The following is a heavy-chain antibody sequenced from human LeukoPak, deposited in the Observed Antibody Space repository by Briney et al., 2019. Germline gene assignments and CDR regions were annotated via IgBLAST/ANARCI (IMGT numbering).Heavy chain of an antibody. D-gene: IGHD3-3*01. CDR2: ISYDGSNK. CDR1: GFTFSSYA. CDR3: ARDESLGDLWSGYFDALDI. V-gene: IGHV3-30-3*01. Sequence: PGRSLRLSCAASGFTFSSYAMHWVRQAPGKGLEWVAVISYDGSNKYYADSVKGRFTISRDNSKNTLYLQMNSLRAEDTAVYYCARDESLGDLWSGYFDALDIWGQGTMVTVSS. J-gene: IGHJ3*02.